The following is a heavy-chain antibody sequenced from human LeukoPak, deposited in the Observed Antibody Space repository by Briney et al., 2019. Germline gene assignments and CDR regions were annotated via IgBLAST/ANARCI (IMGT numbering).Heavy chain of an antibody. CDR1: GYTFTSCY. D-gene: IGHD3-10*01. J-gene: IGHJ3*02. V-gene: IGHV1-46*01. Sequence: GASVKVSCKASGYTFTSCYMHWVRQAPGQGLEWMGIINPSGGSTSYAQKFQGRVTMTRDTSTSTVYMELSSLRSEDTAVYYCARRRGKDAFDIWGQGTMVTVSS. CDR2: INPSGGST. CDR3: ARRRGKDAFDI.